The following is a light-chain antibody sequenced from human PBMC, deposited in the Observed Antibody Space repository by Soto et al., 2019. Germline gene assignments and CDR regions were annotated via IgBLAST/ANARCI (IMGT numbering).Light chain of an antibody. CDR2: DAS. V-gene: IGKV3-15*01. J-gene: IGKJ4*01. CDR1: PTVINH. Sequence: EKVMMKAPATLSVYPGDGATLSCWASPTVINHLAWHQQKPGQAPSLLIYDASTRATGIPARLSGSGSGTEFTLTICSLESQDLAVYYCQLYYKWPLTFGGGTKVDIK. CDR3: QLYYKWPLT.